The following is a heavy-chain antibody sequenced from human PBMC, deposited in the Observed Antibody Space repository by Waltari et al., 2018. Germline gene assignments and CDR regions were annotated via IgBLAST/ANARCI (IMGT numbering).Heavy chain of an antibody. V-gene: IGHV4-59*01. J-gene: IGHJ6*03. Sequence: QVQLQESGPGLVKPSETLSLTCTVSGGSISSYYWSWIRQPPGKGLEWSRYIYYSGSTNYNPSLKSRVTISVDTSKNQFSLKLSSVTAADTAVYYCARAHSSSWYEDYYYYYMDVWGKGTTVTISS. CDR2: IYYSGST. CDR1: GGSISSYY. D-gene: IGHD6-13*01. CDR3: ARAHSSSWYEDYYYYYMDV.